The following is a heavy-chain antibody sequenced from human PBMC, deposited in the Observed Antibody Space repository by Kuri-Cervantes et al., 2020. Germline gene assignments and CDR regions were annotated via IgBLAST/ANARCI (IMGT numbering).Heavy chain of an antibody. V-gene: IGHV1-69*13. Sequence: SVKVSCKASGYTFTSYDISWVRQAPGQGLEWMGGIIPIFGTANYAQKFQGRVTITADESTSTAYMELSSLRSEDTAVYYCARVGPTGRPLTGYYPPPYYYYGMDVWGQGTMVTVSS. D-gene: IGHD3-9*01. CDR1: GYTFTSYD. CDR3: ARVGPTGRPLTGYYPPPYYYYGMDV. J-gene: IGHJ6*02. CDR2: IIPIFGTA.